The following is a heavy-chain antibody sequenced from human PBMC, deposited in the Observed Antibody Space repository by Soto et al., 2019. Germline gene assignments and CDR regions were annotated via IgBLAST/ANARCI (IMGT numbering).Heavy chain of an antibody. Sequence: EVQLVESGGDLVQPGRSLRLSCAASGFTFDDYAMHWVRQAPGKGLEWVSGMSWNSGRIGYADSVKGRFTISRDNAKNSLFLQMNRLRAEDTALYYCARDLETGELELPGSFDSWGQGTLVTVSS. CDR3: ARDLETGELELPGSFDS. V-gene: IGHV3-9*01. CDR2: MSWNSGRI. J-gene: IGHJ4*02. D-gene: IGHD1-7*01. CDR1: GFTFDDYA.